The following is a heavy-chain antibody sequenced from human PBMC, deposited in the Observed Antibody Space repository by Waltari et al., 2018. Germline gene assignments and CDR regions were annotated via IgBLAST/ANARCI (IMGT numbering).Heavy chain of an antibody. Sequence: EVQLVETGGGLIQPGGSLRLSCAASGFTVSSNYMSWVRQAPGKGLGWVSVIYSGGSTYYADSWKGRFTISRDNSKNTLYLQMNSLRAEDTAVYYCAANAGYSSGWYDGGFDYWGQGTLVTVSS. J-gene: IGHJ4*02. CDR1: GFTVSSNY. CDR2: IYSGGST. D-gene: IGHD6-19*01. CDR3: AANAGYSSGWYDGGFDY. V-gene: IGHV3-53*02.